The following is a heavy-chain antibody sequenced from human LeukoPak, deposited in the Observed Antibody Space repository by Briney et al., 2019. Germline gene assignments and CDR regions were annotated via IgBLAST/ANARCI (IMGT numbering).Heavy chain of an antibody. CDR1: GGSFSGYY. Sequence: SETLPLTCAVYGGSFSGYYWSWIRQPPGKGLEWIGEINHSGSTNYNPSLKSRVTISVDTSKNQFSLKLSSVTAADTAVYYCARGLNGMRDYWGQGTLVTVSS. D-gene: IGHD2-8*01. J-gene: IGHJ4*02. CDR2: INHSGST. CDR3: ARGLNGMRDY. V-gene: IGHV4-34*01.